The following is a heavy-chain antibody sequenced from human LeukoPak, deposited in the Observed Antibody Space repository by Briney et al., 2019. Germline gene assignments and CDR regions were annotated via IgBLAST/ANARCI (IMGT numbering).Heavy chain of an antibody. D-gene: IGHD2-15*01. V-gene: IGHV3-48*01. CDR3: ARTVARSWYFDL. J-gene: IGHJ2*01. CDR1: GFTFSTYS. Sequence: GGSLRLSCAASGFTFSTYSMNWVRQAPGKGLEWVSYISSSSSTIYSADSVKGRFTISRDNAKNSLCLQMNSLRAEDTAVYYCARTVARSWYFDLWGRGTLVTVSS. CDR2: ISSSSSTI.